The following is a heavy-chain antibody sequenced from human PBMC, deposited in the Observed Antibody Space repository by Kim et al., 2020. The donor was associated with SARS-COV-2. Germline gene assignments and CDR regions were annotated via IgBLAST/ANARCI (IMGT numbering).Heavy chain of an antibody. V-gene: IGHV3-64*01. CDR1: GFTFSSYA. CDR3: ARGTPPISGWSHFDY. Sequence: GGSLRLSCAASGFTFSSYAMHWVRQAPGKGLEYVSAISSNGGSTSYGNSVKGRFTISRDNSKNTLYLQMGSLRAEDMAVYYCARGTPPISGWSHFDYWGQGTLVTVSS. CDR2: ISSNGGST. D-gene: IGHD6-19*01. J-gene: IGHJ4*02.